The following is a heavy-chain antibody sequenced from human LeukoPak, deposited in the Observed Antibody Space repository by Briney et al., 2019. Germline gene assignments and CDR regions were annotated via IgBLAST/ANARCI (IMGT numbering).Heavy chain of an antibody. Sequence: PGGSLKLSCAASGFTFSGSAMHWVRQASGKGLEWVGRIRSKANSYATSYAASVKGRFTISRDDSKNTAYLQINSLKTEDTAVYYCTRRDDAFDIWGQGTMVTVSS. CDR1: GFTFSGSA. J-gene: IGHJ3*02. CDR3: TRRDDAFDI. CDR2: IRSKANSYAT. V-gene: IGHV3-73*01.